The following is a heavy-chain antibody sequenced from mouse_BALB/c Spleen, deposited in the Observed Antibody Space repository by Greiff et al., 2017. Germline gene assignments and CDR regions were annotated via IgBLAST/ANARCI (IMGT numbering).Heavy chain of an antibody. J-gene: IGHJ2*01. CDR3: TRRGYYGSSYYFDY. CDR1: GYTFTSYW. V-gene: IGHV1S127*01. D-gene: IGHD1-1*01. Sequence: QVQLQQPGAELVKPGASVKMSCKASGYTFTSYWMHWVKQRPGQGLEWIGVIDPSDSYTSYNQKFKGKATLTVDTSSSTAYMQLSSLTSEDSAVYYCTRRGYYGSSYYFDYWGQGTTLTVSS. CDR2: IDPSDSYT.